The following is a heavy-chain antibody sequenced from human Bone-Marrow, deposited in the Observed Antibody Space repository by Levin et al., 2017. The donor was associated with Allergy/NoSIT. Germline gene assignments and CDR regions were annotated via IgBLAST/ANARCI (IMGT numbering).Heavy chain of an antibody. V-gene: IGHV3-23*01. CDR2: IGGSVAGT. CDR3: AKTRSNSRPLNFDY. Sequence: KGLEWVSSIGGSVAGTYYADSVKGRFTISRDNSKNTLYLQINTLSPEDTAIYYCAKTRSNSRPLNFDYWGHGILVTVSS. D-gene: IGHD6-6*01. J-gene: IGHJ4*01.